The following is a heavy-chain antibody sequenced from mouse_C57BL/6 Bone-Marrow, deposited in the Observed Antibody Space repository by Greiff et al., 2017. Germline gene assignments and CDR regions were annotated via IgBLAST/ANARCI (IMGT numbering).Heavy chain of an antibody. CDR2: ISSGGSYT. CDR1: GFTFSSYG. CDR3: ARGTYYSNYDAMDY. J-gene: IGHJ4*01. D-gene: IGHD2-5*01. Sequence: DVHLVESGGDLVKPGGSLKLSCAASGFTFSSYGMSWVRQTPDKRLEWVATISSGGSYTYYPDSVKGRFTISRDNAKNTLYLQMSSLKSEDTAMYYCARGTYYSNYDAMDYWGQGTSVTVSS. V-gene: IGHV5-6*01.